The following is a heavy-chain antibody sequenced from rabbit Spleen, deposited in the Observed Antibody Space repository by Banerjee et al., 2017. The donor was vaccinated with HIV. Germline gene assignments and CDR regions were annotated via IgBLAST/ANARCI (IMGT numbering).Heavy chain of an antibody. CDR2: IYTGGSGST. V-gene: IGHV1S45*01. Sequence: QEQLVESGGGLVKPGGSLKLSCTASGFSFSSSYYMCWVRQAPGKGLEWIGCIYTGGSGSTAYASWAKGRFTISKTSSTTVTLQMTSLTVADTATYFCARDTGSSFSSYGMDLWGPGTLVTVS. CDR1: GFSFSSSYY. CDR3: ARDTGSSFSSYGMDL. D-gene: IGHD8-1*01. J-gene: IGHJ6*01.